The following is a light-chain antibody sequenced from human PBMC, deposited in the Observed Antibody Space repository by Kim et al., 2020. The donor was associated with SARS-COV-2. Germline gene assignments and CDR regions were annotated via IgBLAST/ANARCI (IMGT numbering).Light chain of an antibody. CDR1: RLGDKY. Sequence: SYELTQPPSVSVSPGQTVSISCSGKRLGDKYAFWYQQRSGQSPVLVIYQGDKRPSGSPARFSGFLSGNTATLTISGTQPMDEADYYCQAWDSTTAIFGGGNQLTVL. J-gene: IGLJ2*01. CDR3: QAWDSTTAI. V-gene: IGLV3-1*01. CDR2: QGD.